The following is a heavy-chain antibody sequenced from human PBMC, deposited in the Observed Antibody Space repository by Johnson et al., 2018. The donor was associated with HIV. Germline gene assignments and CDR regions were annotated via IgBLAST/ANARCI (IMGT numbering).Heavy chain of an antibody. CDR1: GFTFDDYV. CDR2: INWSGGST. D-gene: IGHD3-10*01. CDR3: ARDPGSITMVRGDAFDI. V-gene: IGHV3-20*04. J-gene: IGHJ3*02. Sequence: VQLVESGGGVVRPGGSLRLSCVASGFTFDDYVMSWVRQAPGKGLEWVSGINWSGGSTGYADSVQGRFTISRDNSKNTLYLQMNSLRVDDTAIYYCARDPGSITMVRGDAFDIWGQGTVVTVSS.